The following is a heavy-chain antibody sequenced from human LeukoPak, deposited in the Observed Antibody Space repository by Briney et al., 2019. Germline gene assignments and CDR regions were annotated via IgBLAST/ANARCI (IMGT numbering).Heavy chain of an antibody. V-gene: IGHV3-33*01. D-gene: IGHD5-12*01. J-gene: IGHJ6*03. CDR3: AREGDSGYDLYYYYYMDV. Sequence: SGGSLRLSCAASGFTFSSYGMHWVRQAPGKGLEWVAVIWYDGSNKYYADSVKGRFTISGDNSKNTLYLQMNSLRAEDTAVYYCAREGDSGYDLYYYYYMDVWGKGTTVTVSS. CDR1: GFTFSSYG. CDR2: IWYDGSNK.